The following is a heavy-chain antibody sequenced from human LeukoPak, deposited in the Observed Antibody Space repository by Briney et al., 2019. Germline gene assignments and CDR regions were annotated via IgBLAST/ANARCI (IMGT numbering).Heavy chain of an antibody. V-gene: IGHV3-23*01. D-gene: IGHD1-26*01. Sequence: PGGSLRLSCAASGFTFSSYAMTWVRQAPGKGLDWVSTVSGSGGSTYYADSVKGRFTISRDNSKNTLYLQMNSLRAEDTAVYYCAKGSSGNYDYLDYWGQGTRVTVSS. CDR3: AKGSSGNYDYLDY. J-gene: IGHJ4*02. CDR2: VSGSGGST. CDR1: GFTFSSYA.